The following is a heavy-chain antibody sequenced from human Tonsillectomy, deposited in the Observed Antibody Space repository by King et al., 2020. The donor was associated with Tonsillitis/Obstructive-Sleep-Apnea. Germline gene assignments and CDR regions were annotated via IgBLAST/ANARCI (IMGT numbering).Heavy chain of an antibody. CDR3: AKGPLCSSTSCYTLGAFDY. J-gene: IGHJ4*02. Sequence: VQLVESGGGLVQPGGSLRLSCTASGFTFSYYAMSWVRQAPGKGLEWVSSISVSSNSTYYADSVKGRFTISRDNSKTTLYLQMSSLRAEGTAVYYCAKGPLCSSTSCYTLGAFDYWGQGTLVTVSS. CDR2: ISVSSNST. V-gene: IGHV3-23*04. D-gene: IGHD2-2*02. CDR1: GFTFSYYA.